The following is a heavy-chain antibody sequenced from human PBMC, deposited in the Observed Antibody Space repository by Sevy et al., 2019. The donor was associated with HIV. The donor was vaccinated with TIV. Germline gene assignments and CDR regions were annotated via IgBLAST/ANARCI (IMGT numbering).Heavy chain of an antibody. J-gene: IGHJ4*02. V-gene: IGHV1-18*01. CDR2: VSPHNADR. CDR3: AKSRGSSGLLH. CDR1: GYTFNSYS. D-gene: IGHD6-19*01. Sequence: ASVKVFCKTSGYTFNSYSIAWVRQAPGQGLEWMGWVSPHNADRNVAQRFQGRVTLTTDTSTVTAYMELRSLRSDDTALYYCAKSRGSSGLLHRGPGTMVTVSS.